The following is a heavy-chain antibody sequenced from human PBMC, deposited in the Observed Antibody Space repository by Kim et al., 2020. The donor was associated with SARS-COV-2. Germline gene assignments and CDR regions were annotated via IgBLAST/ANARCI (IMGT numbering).Heavy chain of an antibody. Sequence: SETLSLTCTVSGGSVSSGSYYWSWIRQPPGKGLEWIGYIHYSGSTNYNPSLKSRVTISVDTSKNQFSLKLSSVTAADTAVYYCARLPDYDILTGYPDYWGQGTLVTVSS. CDR1: GGSVSSGSYY. CDR3: ARLPDYDILTGYPDY. CDR2: IHYSGST. V-gene: IGHV4-61*01. D-gene: IGHD3-9*01. J-gene: IGHJ4*02.